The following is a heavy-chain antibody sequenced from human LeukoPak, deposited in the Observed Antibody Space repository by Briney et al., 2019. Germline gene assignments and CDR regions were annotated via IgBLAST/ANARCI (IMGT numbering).Heavy chain of an antibody. D-gene: IGHD3-16*02. CDR3: ARQPEDDYLWGSDRPYYFDC. Sequence: SVKLSCEASGCTFSSYAISWVRQAPGQGLEWMGGIIPICGTAYYAQKFQGRFTITADESKNTAYMELSSLRSEDTAVYYCARQPEDDYLWGSDRPYYFDCWGQGTPVTVSS. CDR2: IIPICGTA. V-gene: IGHV1-69*13. J-gene: IGHJ4*02. CDR1: GCTFSSYA.